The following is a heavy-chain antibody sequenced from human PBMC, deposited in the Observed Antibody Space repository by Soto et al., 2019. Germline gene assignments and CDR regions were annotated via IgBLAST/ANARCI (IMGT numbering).Heavy chain of an antibody. J-gene: IGHJ6*02. CDR3: ARVWFGELHTSSYYYYYSMDV. V-gene: IGHV1-2*02. D-gene: IGHD3-10*01. CDR2: INPNSGGT. Sequence: GASVKVSCKASGYTFTGYYMHWVRQAPGQGLEWMGWINPNSGGTNYAQKFQGRVTMTRDTSISTAYMELNSLRAEDTAVYYCARVWFGELHTSSYYYYYSMDVWGQGTTVTVSS. CDR1: GYTFTGYY.